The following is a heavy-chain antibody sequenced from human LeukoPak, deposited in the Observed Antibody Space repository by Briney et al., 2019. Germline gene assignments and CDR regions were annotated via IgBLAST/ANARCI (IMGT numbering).Heavy chain of an antibody. J-gene: IGHJ4*02. D-gene: IGHD3-16*01. Sequence: ASVKVSCKASGYTFTSYGISWVRQAPGQGLEWMGWISAYNGNTNYAQKLQGRVTITADKSTSTAYMELSSLRSEDTAVYYCARNTAREIWVYWGQGTLVTVSS. CDR3: ARNTAREIWVY. CDR1: GYTFTSYG. V-gene: IGHV1-18*01. CDR2: ISAYNGNT.